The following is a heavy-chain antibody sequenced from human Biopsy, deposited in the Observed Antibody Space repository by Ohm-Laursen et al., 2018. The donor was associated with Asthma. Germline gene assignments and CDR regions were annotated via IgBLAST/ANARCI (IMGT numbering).Heavy chain of an antibody. CDR3: ARCQVGYSSGWSLLLKKIYYSGMDV. CDR1: GGTFSNFA. Sequence: ASVKVSCKAPGGTFSNFAISWVRQAPGQGLGWLGGIMTVFGTTNYAQKFQGRVTITADESTSTAYMEVTSLRSEDTAIYYCARCQVGYSSGWSLLLKKIYYSGMDVWGQGTAVTVSS. CDR2: IMTVFGTT. J-gene: IGHJ6*02. D-gene: IGHD6-19*01. V-gene: IGHV1-69*13.